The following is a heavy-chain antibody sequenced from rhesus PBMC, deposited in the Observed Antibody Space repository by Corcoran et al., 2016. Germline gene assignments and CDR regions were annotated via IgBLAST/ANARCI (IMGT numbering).Heavy chain of an antibody. Sequence: EVQLVESGGGLVQPGGSLRLSCVASGFSFSSSGMGWVRQAPGKGLEWFSYINGGGTSTYYTDSVRGRFTVSRDNSRNTLSLQMNSLRPEDTAVYYCAAVQLLGAFDSWGQGVLVTVSS. CDR1: GFSFSSSG. D-gene: IGHD1-1*01. J-gene: IGHJ4*01. CDR2: INGGGTST. V-gene: IGHV3S5*01. CDR3: AAVQLLGAFDS.